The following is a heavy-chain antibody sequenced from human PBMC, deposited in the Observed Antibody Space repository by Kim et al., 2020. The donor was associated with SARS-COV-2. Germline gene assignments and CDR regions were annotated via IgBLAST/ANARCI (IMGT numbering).Heavy chain of an antibody. CDR2: IYTDEGRT. Sequence: GGSLRLSCAASGFTFSTHGMHWVRQAPGKGLVWVALIYTDEGRTNYSDSVKGRFSISRDNAKNILYLQMNSLRAEDTAVYYCARDWAGCGYYGSWGQGTLVTVSS. CDR3: ARDWAGCGYYGS. J-gene: IGHJ1*01. D-gene: IGHD3-22*01. V-gene: IGHV3-74*01. CDR1: GFTFSTHG.